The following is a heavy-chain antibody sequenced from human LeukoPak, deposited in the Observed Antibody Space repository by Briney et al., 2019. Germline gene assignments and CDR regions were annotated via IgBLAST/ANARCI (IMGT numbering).Heavy chain of an antibody. Sequence: GGSLRLSCAASGFTFDDYAMYWVRQPPGKGLEWVSGITWNSGNIVYADSVKGRFAVSRDNAKNSLYLQMNSLRAEDTALYYCAKGGCSSTSCYLNVWGQGALVTVSS. V-gene: IGHV3-9*01. CDR3: AKGGCSSTSCYLNV. J-gene: IGHJ4*02. D-gene: IGHD2-2*01. CDR1: GFTFDDYA. CDR2: ITWNSGNI.